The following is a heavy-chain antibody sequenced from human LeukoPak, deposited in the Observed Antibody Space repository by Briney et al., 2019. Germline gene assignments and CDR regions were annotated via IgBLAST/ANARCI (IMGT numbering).Heavy chain of an antibody. D-gene: IGHD3-10*01. CDR3: ARGPSGSYYPHYFDY. J-gene: IGHJ4*02. CDR2: ISTYNGNT. V-gene: IGHV1-18*04. CDR1: GYTFTSYY. Sequence: ASVKVSCKASGYTFTSYYMHWVRQAPRQGLEWMGWISTYNGNTNYAQKLQDRVTITTDTATSTAYMELRGLRSDDTAVYYCARGPSGSYYPHYFDYWGQGTLVTVSS.